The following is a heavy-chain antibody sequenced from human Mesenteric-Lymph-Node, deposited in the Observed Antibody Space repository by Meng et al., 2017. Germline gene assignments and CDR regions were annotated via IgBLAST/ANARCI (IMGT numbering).Heavy chain of an antibody. J-gene: IGHJ4*02. CDR1: GGSFSGDY. CDR3: ATEERGYFDY. D-gene: IGHD1-1*01. Sequence: QVQLQQWGAGLLKPSEPLSLTCAVYGGSFSGDYWSWIRQPPGKGLEWIGEINHSGSTNYNPSLKSRVTISVDTSKNQFSLKLSSVTAADTAVYYCATEERGYFDYWGQGTLVTVSS. CDR2: INHSGST. V-gene: IGHV4-34*01.